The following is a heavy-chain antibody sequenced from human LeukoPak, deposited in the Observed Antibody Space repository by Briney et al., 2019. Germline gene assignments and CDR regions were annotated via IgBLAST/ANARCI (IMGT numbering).Heavy chain of an antibody. D-gene: IGHD4/OR15-4a*01. CDR3: AKDTLVAAGGISYGFDV. V-gene: IGHV3-48*04. J-gene: IGHJ3*01. CDR2: ISSSGSTI. CDR1: GFTFSSYS. Sequence: GGSLRLSCTASGFTFSSYSMNWVRQAPGKGLEWVSYISSSGSTIYYADSVRGRSTISRDNAKNSLFLQMSRLTPEDTAFYYCAKDTLVAAGGISYGFDVWGQGTMVTVSS.